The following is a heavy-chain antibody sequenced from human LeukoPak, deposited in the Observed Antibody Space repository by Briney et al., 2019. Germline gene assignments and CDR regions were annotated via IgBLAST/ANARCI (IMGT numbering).Heavy chain of an antibody. V-gene: IGHV3-7*03. CDR2: IKQDGSEK. CDR1: GFPFSSYW. J-gene: IGHJ4*02. Sequence: GGSLRLSCVASGFPFSSYWMTWVRQAPGKGLEWVANIKQDGSEKYYMDSVKGRFTISRGNAKNSLFLQMNSLRAEDTAVYYCARGDRVGVTTGHFDYWGQGTLVTVSS. D-gene: IGHD1-26*01. CDR3: ARGDRVGVTTGHFDY.